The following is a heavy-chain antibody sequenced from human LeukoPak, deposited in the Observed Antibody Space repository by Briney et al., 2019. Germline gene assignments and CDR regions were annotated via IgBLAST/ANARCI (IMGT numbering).Heavy chain of an antibody. CDR2: VIPIFGTA. V-gene: IGHV1-69*05. J-gene: IGHJ4*02. Sequence: ASVKVSCKASGGTFSSYAISWVRQAPGQGLEWMGGVIPIFGTANYAQKFQGRVTITTDESSSTAYMELSSLRSEDTAVYYCARGRWLQPWGYFDYWGQGTLVTVSS. D-gene: IGHD5-24*01. CDR3: ARGRWLQPWGYFDY. CDR1: GGTFSSYA.